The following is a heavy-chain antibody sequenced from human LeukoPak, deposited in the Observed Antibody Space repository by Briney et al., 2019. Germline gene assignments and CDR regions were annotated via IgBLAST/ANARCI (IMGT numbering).Heavy chain of an antibody. J-gene: IGHJ4*02. CDR3: ARDIVNYYDSSGYY. Sequence: GGSLRLSCAASGFTFSSYWMSWVRQAPGKGLEWVANIKQDGSEKYYVDSVKGRFTISRDNAKNSLYLQMNRLRVEDTAVYYCARDIVNYYDSSGYYWGQGTLVTVSS. CDR1: GFTFSSYW. V-gene: IGHV3-7*01. CDR2: IKQDGSEK. D-gene: IGHD3-22*01.